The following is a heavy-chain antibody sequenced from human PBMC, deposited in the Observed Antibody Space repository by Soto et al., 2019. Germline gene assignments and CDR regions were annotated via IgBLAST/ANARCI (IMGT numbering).Heavy chain of an antibody. CDR2: VHHSWGS. J-gene: IGHJ6*02. CDR1: GGSISSYY. CDR3: ARQGFGPLHGLVDV. Sequence: QVQLQESGPGLVKPSETMSLSCTVSGGSISSYYWSWFRQSPGKRMEWIGYVHHSWGSSYNPSLQSRVAISLDTSKSQFSLTVTSGTATDTAVYYCARQGFGPLHGLVDVWGQGTTVTVSS. V-gene: IGHV4-59*08. D-gene: IGHD3-10*01.